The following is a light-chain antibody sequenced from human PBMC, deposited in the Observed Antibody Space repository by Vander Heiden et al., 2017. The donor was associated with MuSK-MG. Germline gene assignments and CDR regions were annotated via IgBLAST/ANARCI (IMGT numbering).Light chain of an antibody. CDR2: WAS. CDR1: QSVLYSSNNKNY. J-gene: IGKJ3*01. Sequence: DIVMTPAPDSLAVSLGERATINCKSSQSVLYSSNNKNYLAWYQQKPGQPPKLLIYWASTRESGVPDRFSGSGSGTDFTLTISSLQAEDVAVYYCQQDDSTPFTFGHGTKVDIK. V-gene: IGKV4-1*01. CDR3: QQDDSTPFT.